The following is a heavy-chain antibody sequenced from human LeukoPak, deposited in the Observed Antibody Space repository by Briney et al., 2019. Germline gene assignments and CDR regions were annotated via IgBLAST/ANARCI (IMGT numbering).Heavy chain of an antibody. V-gene: IGHV3-21*01. J-gene: IGHJ5*02. CDR1: GFTFSSYT. Sequence: GGSLRLSCAASGFTFSSYTMNWVRQAPGKGLEWVSSISSTSSYIYYAVSVKCRFTISRDNAQNSLYLQMNSLRAEDTAVYYCARDMGQLVFWFDPWGQGTLVTVSS. CDR2: ISSTSSYI. CDR3: ARDMGQLVFWFDP. D-gene: IGHD6-6*01.